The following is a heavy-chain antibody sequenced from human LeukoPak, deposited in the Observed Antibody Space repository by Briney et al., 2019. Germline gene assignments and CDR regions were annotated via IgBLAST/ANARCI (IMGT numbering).Heavy chain of an antibody. V-gene: IGHV3-23*01. D-gene: IGHD5-18*01. CDR1: GFTFSSYA. CDR3: AKDSLQRGYSYGYSLYYGMDV. J-gene: IGHJ6*02. Sequence: PGGSLRLSCAASGFTFSSYAMSRVRQAPGKGLEWVSAISGSGGSTYYADSVKGRFTISRDNSKNTLYLQMNSLRAEDTAVYYCAKDSLQRGYSYGYSLYYGMDVWGQGTTVTVSS. CDR2: ISGSGGST.